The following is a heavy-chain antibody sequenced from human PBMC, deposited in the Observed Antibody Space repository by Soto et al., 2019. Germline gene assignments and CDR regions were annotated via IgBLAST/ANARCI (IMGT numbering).Heavy chain of an antibody. D-gene: IGHD5-12*01. CDR3: AKDGRNGYDLFY. J-gene: IGHJ4*02. CDR1: GDSISSGGW. CDR2: IYHSGST. V-gene: IGHV4-4*02. Sequence: QVQLQESGPGVVKPSGTLSLTCAVSGDSISSGGWWSWVRQPPGKGLEWIGEIYHSGSTNYNPSLKSRVTILVDMSKNNFSLNLNSVNVADTAIYYCAKDGRNGYDLFYWGQGTRVTVSS.